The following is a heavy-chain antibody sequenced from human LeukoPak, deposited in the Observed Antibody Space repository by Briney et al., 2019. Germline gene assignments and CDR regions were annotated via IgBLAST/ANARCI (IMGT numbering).Heavy chain of an antibody. D-gene: IGHD3-9*01. CDR3: ARVRGGVLRYFDWLPKDYGMDV. V-gene: IGHV3-74*01. J-gene: IGHJ6*02. CDR1: GFTFSSYW. Sequence: GGSLRLSCAASGFTFSSYWMHWVRQAPGKGLVWVSRINTDGSSTSYADSVKGRFTISRDNAKNTLYLQMNSLRAEDTAVYYCARVRGGVLRYFDWLPKDYGMDVWGQGTTVTVSS. CDR2: INTDGSST.